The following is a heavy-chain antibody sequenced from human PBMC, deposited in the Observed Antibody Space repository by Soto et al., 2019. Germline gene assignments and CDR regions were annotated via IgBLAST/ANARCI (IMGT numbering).Heavy chain of an antibody. V-gene: IGHV3-21*01. CDR2: ISSSSSYI. J-gene: IGHJ6*02. D-gene: IGHD3-22*01. CDR1: GFTFSSYS. CDR3: ARAHSSGSFNYYYYGMDV. Sequence: GGSLRLSCAASGFTFSSYSMNWVRQAPGKGLEWVSSISSSSSYIYYADSVKGRFTISRDNAKNSLYLQMNSLRAEDTAVYYCARAHSSGSFNYYYYGMDVWGQGTTVTVSS.